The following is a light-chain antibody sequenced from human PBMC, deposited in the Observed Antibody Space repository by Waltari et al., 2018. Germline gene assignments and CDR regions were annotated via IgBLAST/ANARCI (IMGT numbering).Light chain of an antibody. CDR2: KSS. CDR1: QSISSW. Sequence: DIQMTQSPSTLSASVGDRVTITCRASQSISSWLAWYQQKPGKAPKLLIYKSSSLESGVPSRFSGSGSGTEFTLTISSLQPEDFATYYCQQHDNPPFTFGQGTKLEIK. CDR3: QQHDNPPFT. V-gene: IGKV1-5*03. J-gene: IGKJ2*01.